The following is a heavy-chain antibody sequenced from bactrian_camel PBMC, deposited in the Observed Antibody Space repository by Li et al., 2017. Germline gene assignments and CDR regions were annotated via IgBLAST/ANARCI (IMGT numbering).Heavy chain of an antibody. D-gene: IGHD1*01. Sequence: VQLVESGGGSVQGGGSLRLSCAASGYTYSSYCMGWFRQAPGKEREGVAFVYFGGGSTYYADSVKGRFTISQDNAKNTVYLQMSSLSPEDTAMYYCAAVVCWVGAGPDLRPASYGFWGQGTQVTVS. J-gene: IGHJ4*01. CDR1: GYTYSSYC. CDR2: VYFGGGST. CDR3: AAVVCWVGAGPDLRPASYGF. V-gene: IGHV3S40*01.